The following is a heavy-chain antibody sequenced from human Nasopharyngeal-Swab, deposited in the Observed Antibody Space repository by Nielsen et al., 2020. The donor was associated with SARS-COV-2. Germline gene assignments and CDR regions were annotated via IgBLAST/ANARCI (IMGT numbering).Heavy chain of an antibody. D-gene: IGHD3-10*01. CDR3: AKHPDGRWFGELSYYYYGLDV. Sequence: WIHQPQGKGLEWIASIYYRGSTYYNPSLERRLTISVDTSKNNFSLKLTSVTAADTAVYYCAKHPDGRWFGELSYYYYGLDVWGQGTTVTVSS. V-gene: IGHV4-39*01. J-gene: IGHJ6*02. CDR2: IYYRGST.